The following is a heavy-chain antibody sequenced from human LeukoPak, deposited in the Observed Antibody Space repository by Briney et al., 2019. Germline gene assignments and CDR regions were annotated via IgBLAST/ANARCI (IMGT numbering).Heavy chain of an antibody. Sequence: GGSLRLSCAASGFTFDDYTMHWVRQAPGKGLEWVSLISWDGGSTYYADSVKGRFTISRDNSKNTLYLQVNSLRAEDTAVYYCAKDRIAAVGTPYYYYGMDVWGQGTTATVSS. V-gene: IGHV3-43*01. J-gene: IGHJ6*02. CDR1: GFTFDDYT. D-gene: IGHD6-13*01. CDR2: ISWDGGST. CDR3: AKDRIAAVGTPYYYYGMDV.